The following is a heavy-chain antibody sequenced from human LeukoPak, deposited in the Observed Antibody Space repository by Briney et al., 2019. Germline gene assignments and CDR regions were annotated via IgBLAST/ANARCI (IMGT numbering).Heavy chain of an antibody. J-gene: IGHJ4*02. CDR2: IYYSGST. D-gene: IGHD1-1*01. V-gene: IGHV4-30-4*08. CDR1: GGSISSGDYY. Sequence: SSETLSLTCTVSGGSISSGDYYWSWIRQPPWKGLEWIGYIYYSGSTYYNPSLKSRVTISVDTSKIQFSLKLSSVTAADTAVYYCAIPTKNGTTGNWGQGTLVTVSS. CDR3: AIPTKNGTTGN.